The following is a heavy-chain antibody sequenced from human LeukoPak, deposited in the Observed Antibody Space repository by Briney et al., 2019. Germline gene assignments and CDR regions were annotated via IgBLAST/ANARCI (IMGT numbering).Heavy chain of an antibody. CDR3: ARQDIVVVPAAGIPHNLYDY. V-gene: IGHV5-51*01. J-gene: IGHJ4*02. CDR1: GYSFTSYW. CDR2: IYPGDSDT. Sequence: GESLKISCKGSGYSFTSYWIGWVRQMPGKGLEWMGIIYPGDSDTRYSPSFQGQVAISADKSINTAYLQWSSLKASDTAMYYCARQDIVVVPAAGIPHNLYDYWGQGTLVTVSS. D-gene: IGHD2-2*01.